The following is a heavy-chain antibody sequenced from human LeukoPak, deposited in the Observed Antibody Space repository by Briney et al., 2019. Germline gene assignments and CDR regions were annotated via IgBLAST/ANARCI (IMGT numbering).Heavy chain of an antibody. CDR2: ISYDGSNK. CDR1: GFTFSSYG. Sequence: PGGSLRLSCAASGFTFSSYGMHWVRQAPGKGLEWVAVISYDGSNKYYADSVKGRFTISRDNSKNTLYLQMNSLRAEDTAVYYCAKDRRETPSDYWGQGTLVTVSS. J-gene: IGHJ4*02. CDR3: AKDRRETPSDY. D-gene: IGHD1-26*01. V-gene: IGHV3-30*18.